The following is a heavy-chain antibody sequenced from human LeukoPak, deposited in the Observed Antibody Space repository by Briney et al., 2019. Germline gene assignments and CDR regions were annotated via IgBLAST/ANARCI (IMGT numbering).Heavy chain of an antibody. CDR2: IDHSGST. CDR3: ARSSITIFGVD. D-gene: IGHD3-3*01. CDR1: GGSFSGYY. Sequence: SETLSLTCAVYGGSFSGYYWSWIRQPPGKGLEWIGEIDHSGSTNYNPSLKSRVTISVDTSKNQFSLKLSSVTAADTAVYYCARSSITIFGVDWGQGTLVTVSS. V-gene: IGHV4-34*01. J-gene: IGHJ4*02.